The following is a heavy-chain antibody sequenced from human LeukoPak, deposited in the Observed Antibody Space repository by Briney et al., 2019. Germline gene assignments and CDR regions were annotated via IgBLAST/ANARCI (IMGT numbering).Heavy chain of an antibody. Sequence: PGGSLRLSCAASGFTSSDYTMNWVRQAPGKGLEWVSGISVSDDSTYYADSVKGRFTMSRDNSNTMLYLQMNILRAEDTAVYYCAKDRYCRSTNCPYDSWGQGTLVTVSS. CDR1: GFTSSDYT. D-gene: IGHD2-2*01. CDR2: ISVSDDST. V-gene: IGHV3-23*01. J-gene: IGHJ5*01. CDR3: AKDRYCRSTNCPYDS.